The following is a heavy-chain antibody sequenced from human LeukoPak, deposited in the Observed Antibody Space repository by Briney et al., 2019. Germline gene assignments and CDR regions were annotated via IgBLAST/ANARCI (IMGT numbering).Heavy chain of an antibody. D-gene: IGHD3-3*01. V-gene: IGHV3-15*07. CDR2: IKSKTDGGTT. CDR3: TTTPTKYYDFWSAYNDY. Sequence: SGGSLRLSCAASGFTFTNAWMNWVRQAPGKGLGWVGRIKSKTDGGTTDYAAPVKGRFTISRDDSKNTLYLQMNSLKTEDTAVYYCTTTPTKYYDFWSAYNDYWGQGTLVTVSS. J-gene: IGHJ4*02. CDR1: GFTFTNAW.